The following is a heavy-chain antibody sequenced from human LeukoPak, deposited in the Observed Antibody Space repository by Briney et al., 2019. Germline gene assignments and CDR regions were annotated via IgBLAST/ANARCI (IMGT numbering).Heavy chain of an antibody. CDR1: GGSISSSGYY. V-gene: IGHV4-39*07. Sequence: SETLSLTCTVSGGSISSSGYYWGWIRQPPGKGLEWIGSIYHSGGTHYNPSLKSRVTMSVDTSKNQFSLKLSSVTAADTAIYYCARVGRSWTFDYWGQGALVTVSS. CDR2: IYHSGGT. CDR3: ARVGRSWTFDY. D-gene: IGHD3/OR15-3a*01. J-gene: IGHJ4*02.